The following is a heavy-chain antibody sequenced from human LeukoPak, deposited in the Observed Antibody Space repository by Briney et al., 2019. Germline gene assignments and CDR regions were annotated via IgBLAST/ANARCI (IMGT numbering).Heavy chain of an antibody. Sequence: GGSLRLSCAASGFTFSSYAMSWVRQAPGKGLEWVSAISGSGGSTYYADSVKGRFTISRDNSENTLYLQMNSLRVEDTAVYFCAKDRRLYYYDTSGYFFDSWGQGTLVTVSS. CDR1: GFTFSSYA. J-gene: IGHJ4*02. CDR2: ISGSGGST. V-gene: IGHV3-23*01. D-gene: IGHD3-22*01. CDR3: AKDRRLYYYDTSGYFFDS.